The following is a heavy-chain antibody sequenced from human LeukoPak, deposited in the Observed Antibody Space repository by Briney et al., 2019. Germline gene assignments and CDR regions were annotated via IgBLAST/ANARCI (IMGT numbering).Heavy chain of an antibody. J-gene: IGHJ3*02. D-gene: IGHD3-22*01. V-gene: IGHV3-48*04. Sequence: GGSLRLSCAASGFTFSSYSMNWVRQAPGKGLEWVSYISSSGSTIYYADSVKGRFTISRDNAKNSLYLQMNSLRAEDTAVYYCARERPFRSGYYRSAAFDIWGQGTMVTVSS. CDR1: GFTFSSYS. CDR2: ISSSGSTI. CDR3: ARERPFRSGYYRSAAFDI.